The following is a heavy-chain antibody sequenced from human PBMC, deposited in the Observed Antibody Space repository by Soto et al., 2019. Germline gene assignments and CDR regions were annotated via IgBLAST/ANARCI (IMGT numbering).Heavy chain of an antibody. CDR3: ARDPDRLCLYYYYGMDV. CDR1: EFTFSSYA. Sequence: EAHLVESGGGLVQPGGSLRLSCAASEFTFSSYAMSWVRQAPGKGLEWVADISGSGGTTNYADSVKGRFTISRNNFKNTVYLEMNSLRDDDTAVYYCARDPDRLCLYYYYGMDVWGQGTTVTVSS. CDR2: ISGSGGTT. D-gene: IGHD3-10*01. J-gene: IGHJ6*02. V-gene: IGHV3-23*04.